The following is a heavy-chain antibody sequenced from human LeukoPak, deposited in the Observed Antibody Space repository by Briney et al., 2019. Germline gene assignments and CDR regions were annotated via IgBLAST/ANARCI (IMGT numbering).Heavy chain of an antibody. J-gene: IGHJ4*02. CDR1: GFDFNLYA. CDR3: ARDASSGWAT. D-gene: IGHD3-22*01. V-gene: IGHV3-30-3*01. CDR2: ISHEGVSQ. Sequence: GGSLRLSCAASGFDFNLYAMHWVRQAPGKGLVWVAVISHEGVSQFYANSVKGRFTISRDNSKNMLYLQMNNLRAEDTAVYYCARDASSGWATWGQGTLVAVSS.